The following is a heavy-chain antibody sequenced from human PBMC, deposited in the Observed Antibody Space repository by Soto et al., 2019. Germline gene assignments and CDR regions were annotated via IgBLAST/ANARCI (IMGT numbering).Heavy chain of an antibody. Sequence: SETLSLTCTVSGGSISSYYWSWIRQPPGKGLEWIGYIYYSGSTNYNPSLKSRVTISVDTSKNQFSLKLSSVTAADTAVYYCARSWGSGSQNWIDYWGQGTLVTVSS. CDR3: ARSWGSGSQNWIDY. J-gene: IGHJ4*02. V-gene: IGHV4-59*01. CDR1: GGSISSYY. CDR2: IYYSGST. D-gene: IGHD3-10*01.